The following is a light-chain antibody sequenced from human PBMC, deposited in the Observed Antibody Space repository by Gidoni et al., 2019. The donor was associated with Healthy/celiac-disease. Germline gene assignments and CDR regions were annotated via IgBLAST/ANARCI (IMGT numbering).Light chain of an antibody. V-gene: IGLV2-8*01. Sequence: QSALTQPPPASGSPGQSVTISCTGTSSDVGGYNYVSWYQQHPGKAPKLMLYEVSKRPSGVPDRFSGSKSGNMASLTVSGLQAEDEADYYCSSYAGSNKVFGGGTKLTVL. CDR2: EVS. J-gene: IGLJ2*01. CDR3: SSYAGSNKV. CDR1: SSDVGGYNY.